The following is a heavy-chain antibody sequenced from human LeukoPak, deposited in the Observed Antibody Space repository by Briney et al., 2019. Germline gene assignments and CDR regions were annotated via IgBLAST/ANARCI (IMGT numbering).Heavy chain of an antibody. Sequence: GGSLRLSCRPSGFIFSEYAINWVRQAPGKGLEWVSGISRGGRDRYYADSVKGRFTIYSDNSDNTLYLQMNRLRGEDTAVYYCARGVGAFSNWFDPWGQGTLVTVSS. V-gene: IGHV3-23*01. CDR2: ISRGGRDR. D-gene: IGHD1-26*01. CDR1: GFIFSEYA. J-gene: IGHJ5*02. CDR3: ARGVGAFSNWFDP.